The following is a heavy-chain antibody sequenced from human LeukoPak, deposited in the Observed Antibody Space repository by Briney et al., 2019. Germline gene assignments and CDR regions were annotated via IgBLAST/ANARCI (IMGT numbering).Heavy chain of an antibody. J-gene: IGHJ4*02. CDR2: INRGGST. V-gene: IGHV4-34*01. CDR3: ARGIVGPTYFDY. D-gene: IGHD1-26*01. CDR1: SGSFSGYF. Sequence: SETLSLTCFVYSGSFSGYFWSWIRQPPGKGLEWIGEINRGGSTNYNPSLKSRVTISVDTSKNQFSLKLSSVTAADTAVYYCARGIVGPTYFDYWGQGTLVTVSS.